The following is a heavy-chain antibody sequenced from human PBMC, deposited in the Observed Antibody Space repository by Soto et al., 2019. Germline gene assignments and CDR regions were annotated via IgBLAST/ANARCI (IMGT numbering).Heavy chain of an antibody. CDR2: IIPIFNTA. D-gene: IGHD6-19*01. CDR3: ARQTVSSGWHYGNWFDP. CDR1: GGTFSTFG. V-gene: IGHV1-69*06. J-gene: IGHJ5*02. Sequence: ASVKVSCKVSGGTFSTFGISCVRQAPGQGLEWMGGIIPIFNTAKYAQKFQGRVTITADKSTSTVHMELSSLRSEDTAVYYCARQTVSSGWHYGNWFDPWGQGTLVTVSS.